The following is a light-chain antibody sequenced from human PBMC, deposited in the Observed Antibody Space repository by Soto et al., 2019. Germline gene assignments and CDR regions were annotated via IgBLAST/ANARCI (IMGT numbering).Light chain of an antibody. J-gene: IGLJ1*01. Sequence: QSALTQPASVSGSPGQAITISCSGTSSDVGAFNYFSWYQQHPGKAPKLMIYDVSNRPSGVSNRFSGSKSGNTASLTISGLRAEDEADYYCNSYTSNNTYVFGTGTKVTVL. V-gene: IGLV2-14*03. CDR2: DVS. CDR1: SSDVGAFNY. CDR3: NSYTSNNTYV.